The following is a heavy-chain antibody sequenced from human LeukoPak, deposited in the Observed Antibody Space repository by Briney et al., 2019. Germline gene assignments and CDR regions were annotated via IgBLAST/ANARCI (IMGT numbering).Heavy chain of an antibody. J-gene: IGHJ4*02. CDR1: GDTFSSYA. CDR3: AIEEGATEPIDY. D-gene: IGHD1-14*01. CDR2: IIPIFGTA. V-gene: IGHV1-69*13. Sequence: SVKVSCKASGDTFSSYAISWVRQAPGQGLEWMGGIIPIFGTANYAQKFQGRVTITADESTSTAYMELSSLRSEDTAVYYCAIEEGATEPIDYWGQGTLVTVSS.